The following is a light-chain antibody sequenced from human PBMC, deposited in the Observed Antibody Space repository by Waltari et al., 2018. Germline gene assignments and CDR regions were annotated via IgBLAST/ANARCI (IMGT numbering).Light chain of an antibody. Sequence: DIQMTQSPSSLSASGGDRVTFTCQSTQDIRNHLNCYQQKPGKAPNLLIYDASDLETGVPSRFSGSGSGTDFTFTISSLQPEDFATYYCQQYHNLPITFGQGTRLEIK. CDR2: DAS. V-gene: IGKV1-33*01. CDR1: QDIRNH. J-gene: IGKJ5*01. CDR3: QQYHNLPIT.